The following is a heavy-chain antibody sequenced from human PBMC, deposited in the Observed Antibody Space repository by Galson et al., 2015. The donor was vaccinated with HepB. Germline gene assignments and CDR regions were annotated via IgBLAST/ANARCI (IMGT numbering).Heavy chain of an antibody. V-gene: IGHV4-38-2*02. D-gene: IGHD4-23*01. Sequence: LSLTCPFTGYSLSSGYYWGWIRQPPGKGLEWNGSIYLSGSTYYNPSLKSRVTISVHTSKNQFSLKPSSVTAADTAGDYFARDWGMTTVVTPGWNGFDPWGQGTLVTVSS. CDR1: GYSLSSGYY. J-gene: IGHJ5*02. CDR2: IYLSGST. CDR3: ARDWGMTTVVTPGWNGFDP.